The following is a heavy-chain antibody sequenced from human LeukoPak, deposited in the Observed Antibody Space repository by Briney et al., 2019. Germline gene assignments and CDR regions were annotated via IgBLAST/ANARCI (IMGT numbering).Heavy chain of an antibody. D-gene: IGHD3-22*01. Sequence: SETLSLTCTVSGYSISSGYYWGWIRQPPGKGLEWIGSIYHSGSTYYNPSLKSRVTISVDTSKNQFSLKLSSVTAADTAVYYCAASLYYDSSGYYGGYWGQGTLVTVSS. CDR1: GYSISSGYY. J-gene: IGHJ4*02. CDR3: AASLYYDSSGYYGGY. CDR2: IYHSGST. V-gene: IGHV4-38-2*02.